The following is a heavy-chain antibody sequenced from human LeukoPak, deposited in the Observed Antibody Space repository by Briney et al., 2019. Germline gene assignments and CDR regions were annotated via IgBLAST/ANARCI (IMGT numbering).Heavy chain of an antibody. CDR3: AKSRGTWELPFDY. CDR1: GFTFDDYT. D-gene: IGHD1-26*01. J-gene: IGHJ4*02. V-gene: IGHV3-43*01. CDR2: ISWDGGST. Sequence: GGSLRLSCAASGFTFDDYTMHWVRQAPGKGLEWVSLISWDGGSTYYADSVKGRFTISRDNSKNSLYLQMNSLRTGDTALYYCAKSRGTWELPFDYWGQGTLVTVSS.